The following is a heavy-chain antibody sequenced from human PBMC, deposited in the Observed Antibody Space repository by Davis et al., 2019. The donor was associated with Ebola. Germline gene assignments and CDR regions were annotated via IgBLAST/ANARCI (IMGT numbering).Heavy chain of an antibody. CDR3: ARVGNYYYYMDV. Sequence: GGSLRLSCAASGFTFTNAWMSWVRQAPGKGLEWVGRIKSKTDGGTTDYAAPVKGRFTISRDDSKNTLYLQMNSLRVEDTAVYYCARVGNYYYYMDVWGKGTTVTVSS. J-gene: IGHJ6*03. CDR1: GFTFTNAW. V-gene: IGHV3-15*01. D-gene: IGHD7-27*01. CDR2: IKSKTDGGTT.